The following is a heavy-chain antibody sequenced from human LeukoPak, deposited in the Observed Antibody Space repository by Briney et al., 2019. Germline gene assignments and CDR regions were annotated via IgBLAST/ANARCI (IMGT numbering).Heavy chain of an antibody. CDR2: INPNSGGT. Sequence: GASVKVSCKASGYTFTGYYMHWVRQAPGQGLEWMGWINPNSGGTNYAQKFQGRVTMTRDTSISTAYMELSRLRSDDTAVYYCARDTYYYDSSGYYYETPFGYWGQGTLVTVSS. CDR3: ARDTYYYDSSGYYYETPFGY. CDR1: GYTFTGYY. J-gene: IGHJ4*02. V-gene: IGHV1-2*02. D-gene: IGHD3-22*01.